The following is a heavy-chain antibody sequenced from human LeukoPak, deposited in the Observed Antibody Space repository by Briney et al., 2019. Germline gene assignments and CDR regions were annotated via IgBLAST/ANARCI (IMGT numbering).Heavy chain of an antibody. Sequence: PGGSLRLSCAASGFSVSSNYMTWVRQAPGKGLEWVSVIYSGGSTYHADSVKGRFTISRDDAKNSLYLQMNSLRAEDTAVYYCARDGDSDYYYGMDVWGQGTTVTVSS. J-gene: IGHJ6*02. CDR2: IYSGGST. D-gene: IGHD7-27*01. V-gene: IGHV3-53*01. CDR1: GFSVSSNY. CDR3: ARDGDSDYYYGMDV.